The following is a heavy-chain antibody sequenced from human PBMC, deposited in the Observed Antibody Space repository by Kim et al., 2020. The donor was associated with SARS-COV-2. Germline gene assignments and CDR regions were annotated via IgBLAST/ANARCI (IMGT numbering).Heavy chain of an antibody. Sequence: DGSEKYYVDSRKGRFTIARNNAKNSLYLHMNDLRAEDTAVYYCATWRAAESWGQGTLVTVSS. V-gene: IGHV3-7*03. J-gene: IGHJ5*02. D-gene: IGHD6-25*01. CDR2: DGSEK. CDR3: ATWRAAES.